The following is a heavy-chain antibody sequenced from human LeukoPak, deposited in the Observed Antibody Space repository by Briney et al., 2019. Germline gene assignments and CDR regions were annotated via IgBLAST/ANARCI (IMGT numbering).Heavy chain of an antibody. CDR3: AREYSSSWYNFDY. D-gene: IGHD6-13*01. CDR1: GFTFSSYA. V-gene: IGHV3-30*04. CDR2: ISYDGSNK. J-gene: IGHJ4*02. Sequence: GRSLRLSCAASGFTFSSYAMHWVRQAPGKGLEWVAVISYDGSNKYYADFVKGRFTISRDNSKNTLYLQMNSLRAEDTAVYYCAREYSSSWYNFDYWGQGTLVTVSS.